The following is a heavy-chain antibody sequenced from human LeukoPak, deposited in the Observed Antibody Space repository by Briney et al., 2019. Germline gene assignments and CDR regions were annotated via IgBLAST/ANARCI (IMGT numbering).Heavy chain of an antibody. CDR2: INPNSGGT. D-gene: IGHD6-19*01. V-gene: IGHV1-2*02. CDR3: ARVRAVAGIFYYYFDY. CDR1: GYTFTGYY. Sequence: ASVKVSCKASGYTFTGYYMRWVRQAPGQGLEWMGWINPNSGGTNYAQKFQGRVTMTRDTSISTAYMELSRLRSDDTAVYYCARVRAVAGIFYYYFDYWGQGTLVTVSS. J-gene: IGHJ4*02.